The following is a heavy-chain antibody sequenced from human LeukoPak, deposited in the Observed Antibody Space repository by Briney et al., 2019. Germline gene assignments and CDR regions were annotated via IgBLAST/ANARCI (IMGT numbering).Heavy chain of an antibody. D-gene: IGHD3-22*01. V-gene: IGHV4-34*01. Sequence: PSETLSLTCAVYGGSFSGYHWSWIRQPPGKGLEWIGEINHSGSTNYNPSLKSRVTISVDTSKNQFSLKLSSVTAADTAVYYCARGVRDSSVSAVQHWGQGTLVTVSS. CDR3: ARGVRDSSVSAVQH. CDR2: INHSGST. CDR1: GGSFSGYH. J-gene: IGHJ1*01.